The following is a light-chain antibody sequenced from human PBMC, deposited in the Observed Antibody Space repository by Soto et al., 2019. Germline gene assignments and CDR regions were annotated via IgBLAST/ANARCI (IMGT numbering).Light chain of an antibody. CDR1: SSNIGAVYD. CDR2: DNT. CDR3: QSYDRSLSGSRV. J-gene: IGLJ1*01. V-gene: IGLV1-40*01. Sequence: QPVLTQPPSVSGAPGQRVTISCTGSSSNIGAVYDVHWYQQLPGTAPTLLIYDNTNRPSGVPDRFSGSKSGTSASLAITGLQAEDEADYYCQSYDRSLSGSRVFGTGTKVTVL.